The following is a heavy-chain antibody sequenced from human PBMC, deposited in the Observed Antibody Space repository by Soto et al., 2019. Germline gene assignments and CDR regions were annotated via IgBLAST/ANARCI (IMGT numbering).Heavy chain of an antibody. V-gene: IGHV4-39*01. J-gene: IGHJ5*02. CDR3: ARLNILLWFGEFPNWFDP. CDR2: ISRSGST. D-gene: IGHD3-10*01. Sequence: PSETLSLTCIVSGDSMNSNNYYWGWIRQPPGKGLEWIGIISRSGSTYYNPSLKSRVTISVDTSKTQFSLNLTSVTAADTAVYYCARLNILLWFGEFPNWFDPWGQGTLVTVSS. CDR1: GDSMNSNNYY.